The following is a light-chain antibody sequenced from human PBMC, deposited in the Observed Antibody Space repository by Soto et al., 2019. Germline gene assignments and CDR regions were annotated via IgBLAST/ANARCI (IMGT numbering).Light chain of an antibody. CDR3: QQYNNWPQQT. CDR2: GAS. Sequence: EIVMTQSPATLSVSPGERATLSCRASQSVSSNLAWYQQKPGQAPRLLIYGASTRATGIPARFSGSGSGTEFTLTISSLQSEDFAVYYCQQYNNWPQQTFRQGTKVEIK. J-gene: IGKJ1*01. CDR1: QSVSSN. V-gene: IGKV3-15*01.